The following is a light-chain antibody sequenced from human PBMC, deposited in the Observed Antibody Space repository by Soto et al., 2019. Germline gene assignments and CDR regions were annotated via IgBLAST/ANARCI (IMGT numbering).Light chain of an antibody. CDR2: KAS. J-gene: IGKJ4*01. V-gene: IGKV1-5*03. CDR1: QSIGRW. Sequence: DIQMTQSPSTLSASIGDRVTITCRASQSIGRWLAWYQQKPGKAPKLLIYKASSLESGVPSRFSGSGSGTEFTLTISSLQPEDVATYYCQKYNSAPLTFGGGTKVDIK. CDR3: QKYNSAPLT.